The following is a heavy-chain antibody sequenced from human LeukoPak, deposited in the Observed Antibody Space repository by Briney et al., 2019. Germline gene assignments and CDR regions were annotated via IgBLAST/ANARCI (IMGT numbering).Heavy chain of an antibody. CDR1: GGSVSSGSYY. D-gene: IGHD6-13*01. J-gene: IGHJ6*02. CDR3: ARALQAAAPYGMDV. CDR2: IYYSGST. Sequence: SETLSLTCTVSGGSVSSGSYYWSWIRQPPGKGLEWIGYIYYSGSTNYNPSLKSRVTISVDTSKNQFSLKLSSVTAADTAVYYCARALQAAAPYGMDVWGQGTTVTVSS. V-gene: IGHV4-61*01.